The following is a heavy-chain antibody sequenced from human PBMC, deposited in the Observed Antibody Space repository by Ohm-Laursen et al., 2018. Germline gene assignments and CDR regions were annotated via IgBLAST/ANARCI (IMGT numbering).Heavy chain of an antibody. V-gene: IGHV3-23*01. CDR1: GFTFSSYA. CDR3: AKVYYCSGGSCYSWELTNGFDI. J-gene: IGHJ3*02. CDR2: ISGSGSRT. D-gene: IGHD2-15*01. Sequence: GSLRPSCTASGFTFSSYAMNWVRQAPGKGLEWVSGISGSGSRTYYADSVKGRFTISRDNSKNTVHLQMNSLRAEDTAVYYCAKVYYCSGGSCYSWELTNGFDIWGQGTMVTVSS.